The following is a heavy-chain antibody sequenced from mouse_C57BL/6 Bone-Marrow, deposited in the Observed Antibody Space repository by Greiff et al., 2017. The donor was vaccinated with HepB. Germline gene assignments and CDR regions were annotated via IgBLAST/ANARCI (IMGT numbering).Heavy chain of an antibody. V-gene: IGHV2-2*01. CDR3: ARNFLTTVVATNAMDY. Sequence: VMLVESGPGLVQPSQSLSITCTVSGFSLTSYGVHWVRQSPGKGLEWLGVIWSGGSTDYNAAFISRLSISKDNSKSQVFFKMNSLQADDTAIYYCARNFLTTVVATNAMDYWGQGTSVTVSS. CDR2: IWSGGST. D-gene: IGHD1-1*01. CDR1: GFSLTSYG. J-gene: IGHJ4*01.